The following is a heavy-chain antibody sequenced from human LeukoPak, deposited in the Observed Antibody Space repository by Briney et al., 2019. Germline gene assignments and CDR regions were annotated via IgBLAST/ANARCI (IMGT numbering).Heavy chain of an antibody. J-gene: IGHJ4*02. CDR3: VKGGFDY. Sequence: GGSLRLSCAASGFTFNNYWMIWVRQAPGKGLEWVANIKPDGTKKYYLDSVKGRFTISRDNAKNSLYLQMNSLRAEDTAVYYCVKGGFDYWGQGTLVTVSS. D-gene: IGHD3-16*01. V-gene: IGHV3-7*01. CDR1: GFTFNNYW. CDR2: IKPDGTKK.